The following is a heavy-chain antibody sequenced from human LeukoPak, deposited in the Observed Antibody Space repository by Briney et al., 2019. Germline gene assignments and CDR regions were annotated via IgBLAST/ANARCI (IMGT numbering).Heavy chain of an antibody. CDR2: INPNSGGT. V-gene: IGHV1-2*02. Sequence: ASVKVSCKASGYTFTGNYMHWVRQAPGQGLEWMGWINPNSGGTNYAQKFQGRVTMTRDTSISTAYMELSRLRSDDTVVYYCARGALREDYFDYWGQGTLVTVSS. J-gene: IGHJ4*02. CDR1: GYTFTGNY. CDR3: ARGALREDYFDY.